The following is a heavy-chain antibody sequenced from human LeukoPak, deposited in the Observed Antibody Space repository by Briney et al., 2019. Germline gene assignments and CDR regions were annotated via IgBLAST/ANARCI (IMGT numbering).Heavy chain of an antibody. CDR1: GYTFTGYY. CDR2: INPNSGGT. Sequence: ASVKVSCKASGYTFTGYYMHWVRQAPGQGHEWMGWINPNSGGTNYAQKFQGRVTMTRDTSITTAYMELSRLRSDDTAVYYCARVVAGNWFDPWGQGTLVTVSS. D-gene: IGHD6-19*01. V-gene: IGHV1-2*02. J-gene: IGHJ5*02. CDR3: ARVVAGNWFDP.